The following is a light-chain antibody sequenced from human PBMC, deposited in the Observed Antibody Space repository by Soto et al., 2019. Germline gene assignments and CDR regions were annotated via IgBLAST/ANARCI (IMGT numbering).Light chain of an antibody. CDR2: EVS. CDR1: RRDVGSYNY. V-gene: IGLV2-14*01. J-gene: IGLJ1*01. Sequence: QSALTQPASVSESPGQSITISCTGTRRDVGSYNYVSWYQQHPGEVPRLVIYEVSNRPSGVSSRFSGSKSGNTASLTISGLLAEDEADYYCSSYTSSSTYVFVTGTKLTVL. CDR3: SSYTSSSTYV.